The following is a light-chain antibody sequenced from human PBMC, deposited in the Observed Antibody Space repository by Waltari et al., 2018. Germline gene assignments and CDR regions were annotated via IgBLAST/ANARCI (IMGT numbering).Light chain of an antibody. V-gene: IGKV4-1*01. CDR1: QSVLYSTNNKNY. J-gene: IGKJ3*01. CDR3: QQYYSTPFT. Sequence: DIVMTQSPDSLAVSLGERATINCKSSQSVLYSTNNKNYLAWYQQKPGQPPKLLIYGASTLESGVPDRCSGSGSGTDFTLTISSLQAEDVAVYYCQQYYSTPFTFGPGTKVDIK. CDR2: GAS.